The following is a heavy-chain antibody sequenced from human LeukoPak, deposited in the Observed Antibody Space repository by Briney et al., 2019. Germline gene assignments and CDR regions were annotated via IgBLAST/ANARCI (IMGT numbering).Heavy chain of an antibody. V-gene: IGHV3-73*01. CDR2: IRSKSYTYAT. CDR1: GFRFSDSA. CDR3: ARGWELDP. D-gene: IGHD1-26*01. J-gene: IGHJ5*02. Sequence: GGSLRLSCVASGFRFSDSAMHWVRQASGNGLEWIGRIRSKSYTYATAYSASVRDRFVISRDDSKNTAYLQMNSLRTEDTAVYYCARGWELDPWGQGTLVTVSS.